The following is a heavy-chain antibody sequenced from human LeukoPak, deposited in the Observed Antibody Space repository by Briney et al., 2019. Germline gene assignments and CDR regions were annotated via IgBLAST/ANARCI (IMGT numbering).Heavy chain of an antibody. CDR1: GFTFSSYS. CDR2: ISSSSYI. Sequence: GGSLRLSCAASGFTFSSYSMNWVRQAPGKGLEWVSSISSSSYIYYADSVKGRFTISRDNAKNSLYLQMNSLRAEDTAVYYCARVSLSRSYEFDYWGQGTLVTVSS. D-gene: IGHD1-26*01. V-gene: IGHV3-21*01. J-gene: IGHJ4*02. CDR3: ARVSLSRSYEFDY.